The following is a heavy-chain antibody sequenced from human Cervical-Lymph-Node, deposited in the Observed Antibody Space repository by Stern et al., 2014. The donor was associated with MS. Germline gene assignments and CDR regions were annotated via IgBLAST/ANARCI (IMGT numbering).Heavy chain of an antibody. Sequence: EVQLVESGAEVKKPGESLKISCKGSGYTFTNYWIGWVRQMPGKGLESMGMIYPGDSETRHTPSFQGQVTISADKSINPAYLQWSSLKASDTAMYYCARSMGHYFDYWGQGTLVTVSS. CDR2: IYPGDSET. D-gene: IGHD2-8*01. J-gene: IGHJ4*02. CDR3: ARSMGHYFDY. V-gene: IGHV5-51*01. CDR1: GYTFTNYW.